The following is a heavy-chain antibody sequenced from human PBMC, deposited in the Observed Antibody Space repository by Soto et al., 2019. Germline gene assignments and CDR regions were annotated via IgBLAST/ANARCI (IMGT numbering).Heavy chain of an antibody. CDR2: IIPIFGTA. V-gene: IGHV1-69*05. Sequence: SVKVSCKASGGTFSSYAISWVRQAPGQGLEWMGGIIPIFGTANYAQKFQGRVTITTDESTSTAYMELRSLRSDDTAVYYCAREDDFYYSGMDVWGQGTTVTVSS. D-gene: IGHD3-3*01. J-gene: IGHJ6*02. CDR1: GGTFSSYA. CDR3: AREDDFYYSGMDV.